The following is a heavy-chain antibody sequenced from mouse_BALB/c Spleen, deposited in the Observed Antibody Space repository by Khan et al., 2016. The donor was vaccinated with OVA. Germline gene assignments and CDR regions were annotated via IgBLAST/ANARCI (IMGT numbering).Heavy chain of an antibody. CDR1: GYTFTNYG. J-gene: IGHJ4*01. CDR3: ARPPYFSYTLDY. CDR2: INTYTGEP. Sequence: QIPLVQSGPELKKPGETVKISCKASGYTFTNYGMNWVKQSPGKALKWMGWINTYTGEPTYADDFKGRFAFSLETSASTAYLQINNLKNEDTATYFCARPPYFSYTLDYWGQGTSVTVSS. D-gene: IGHD2-10*01. V-gene: IGHV9-3-1*01.